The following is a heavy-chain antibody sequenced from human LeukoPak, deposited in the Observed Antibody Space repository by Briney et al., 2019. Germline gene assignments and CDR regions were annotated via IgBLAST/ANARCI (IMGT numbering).Heavy chain of an antibody. Sequence: SETLSLTCTVSGGSISSSSYYWGWIRQPPGKGLEWIGSIYYSGSTYYNPSLKSRVTISVDTSKNQFSLKLSSVTAADMAVYYCARGGYYYDSTSYYSLDYWGQGTLVTVSS. CDR2: IYYSGST. J-gene: IGHJ4*02. V-gene: IGHV4-39*01. CDR3: ARGGYYYDSTSYYSLDY. CDR1: GGSISSSSYY. D-gene: IGHD3-22*01.